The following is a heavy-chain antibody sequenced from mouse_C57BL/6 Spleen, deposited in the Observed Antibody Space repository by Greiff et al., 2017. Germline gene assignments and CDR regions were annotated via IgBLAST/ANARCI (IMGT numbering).Heavy chain of an antibody. D-gene: IGHD1-1*01. CDR1: GFTFSSYS. V-gene: IGHV5-9*01. Sequence: EVMLVESGGGLVKPGGSLKLSCAASGFTFSSYSMSWVRQTPEKRLEWVATISGGGGNTYYPDSVKGRFTISRDNAKNTLYLQMSSLRSEDTALYYCARHVYYGSSSFDYWGQGTTLTVSS. CDR2: ISGGGGNT. CDR3: ARHVYYGSSSFDY. J-gene: IGHJ2*01.